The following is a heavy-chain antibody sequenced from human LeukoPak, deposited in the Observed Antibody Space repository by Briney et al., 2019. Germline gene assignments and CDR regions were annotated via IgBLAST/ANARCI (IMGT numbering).Heavy chain of an antibody. CDR2: INTNTGNP. Sequence: ASVKVSCKASGYTFTRYAMNWVRQAPEQGLEWMGWINTNTGNPTYAQGFTGRFVFSLDTSVSTTYLQINSLKAEDSAVYYCARVNDLYYESSGYYYEDYWGQGTLVTVSS. J-gene: IGHJ4*02. CDR1: GYTFTRYA. CDR3: ARVNDLYYESSGYYYEDY. D-gene: IGHD3-22*01. V-gene: IGHV7-4-1*02.